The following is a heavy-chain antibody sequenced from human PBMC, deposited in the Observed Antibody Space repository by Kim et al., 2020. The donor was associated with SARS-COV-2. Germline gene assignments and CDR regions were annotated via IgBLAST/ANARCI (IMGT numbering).Heavy chain of an antibody. J-gene: IGHJ6*02. CDR3: ARGDYDSFGWGMDV. V-gene: IGHV3-53*04. Sequence: ADSVKGRFTISRHNSKNTLYLQMNSLRAEDTAVYYCARGDYDSFGWGMDVWGQGTTVTVSS. D-gene: IGHD3-3*01.